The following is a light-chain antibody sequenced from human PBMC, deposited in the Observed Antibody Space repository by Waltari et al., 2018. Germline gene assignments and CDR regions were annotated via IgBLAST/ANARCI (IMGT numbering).Light chain of an antibody. CDR2: YAS. J-gene: IGKJ1*01. Sequence: EIVLTQSPDFQSVTPKEKVPITCRASQSIGTSVHWYQQKPDQSPKLIIKYASQSISGVPSRFSGSGFGTDFTLSINSLEPEDAAVYYCHQSNGLPRTFGQGTKVEIK. CDR3: HQSNGLPRT. V-gene: IGKV6D-21*02. CDR1: QSIGTS.